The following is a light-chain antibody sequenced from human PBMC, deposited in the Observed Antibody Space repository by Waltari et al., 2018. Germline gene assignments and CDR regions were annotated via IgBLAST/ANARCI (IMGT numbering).Light chain of an antibody. Sequence: EIMMTQSPATLSVSPGERATLSCRVSQSVSRKLAWYHQKPGQAPRLLIYDTSSRATDIPARFSGSGSGTEFTLTISSLQSEDFAVYYCQQYSNWPPWTFSQGTKVEI. CDR1: QSVSRK. CDR3: QQYSNWPPWT. V-gene: IGKV3-15*01. J-gene: IGKJ1*01. CDR2: DTS.